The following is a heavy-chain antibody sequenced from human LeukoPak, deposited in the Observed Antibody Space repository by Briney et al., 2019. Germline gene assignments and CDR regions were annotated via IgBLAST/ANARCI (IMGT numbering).Heavy chain of an antibody. D-gene: IGHD2-15*01. Sequence: GGSLRLSCAASGFTFRSHWMHWVRQAPGKGLVWVSRIESDGSSTSYADSVRGRFTISGDNARNILYLQMSSLRAEDTAVYYCAREHRGAGASVDYWGQGILVTVSS. CDR1: GFTFRSHW. CDR3: AREHRGAGASVDY. J-gene: IGHJ4*02. CDR2: IESDGSST. V-gene: IGHV3-74*01.